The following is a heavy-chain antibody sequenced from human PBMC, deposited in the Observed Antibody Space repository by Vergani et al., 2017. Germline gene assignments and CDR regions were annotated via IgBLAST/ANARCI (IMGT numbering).Heavy chain of an antibody. Sequence: QVQLVQSGTELKEPGSSVKVSCKASGGIFSGYSITWVRQAPGQGLEWMGGIIPVFGSVNYAQKFQDRVTITADEIMTTAYMELSSLRSEDTAVYYCARGSPYCSSTSCQIHYYYYYMDVWGKGTTVTVSS. CDR3: ARGSPYCSSTSCQIHYYYYYMDV. V-gene: IGHV1-69*01. CDR2: IIPVFGSV. J-gene: IGHJ6*03. CDR1: GGIFSGYS. D-gene: IGHD2-2*01.